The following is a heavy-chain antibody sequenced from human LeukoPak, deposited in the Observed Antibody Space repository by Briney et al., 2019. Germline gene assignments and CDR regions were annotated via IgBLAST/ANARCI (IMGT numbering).Heavy chain of an antibody. J-gene: IGHJ5*02. V-gene: IGHV4-38-2*02. CDR1: GYSISSGYY. Sequence: SETLSLTCTVSGYSISSGYYWGWIRQPPGKGLEWIGSIYHSGTTRYSPSLESRVTISVDTSKNQFSLKLASVTAADTAIYYCAKGAGGFSYYNWFDPWGQGTLVTVSS. CDR2: IYHSGTT. CDR3: AKGAGGFSYYNWFDP. D-gene: IGHD5-18*01.